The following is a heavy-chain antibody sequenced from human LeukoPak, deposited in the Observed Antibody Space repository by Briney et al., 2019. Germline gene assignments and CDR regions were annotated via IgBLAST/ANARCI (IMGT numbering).Heavy chain of an antibody. J-gene: IGHJ5*02. CDR2: VSGSANRK. CDR3: ARDVQNGGLDP. Sequence: GGSLRLSCVASGFTLSDWYMSWIRQAPGKGLEWISYVSGSANRKYYADSVKGRFTVSRDNAKNALYLQMNILRAEDTAVYYCARDVQNGGLDPWGQGTLVTVSP. V-gene: IGHV3-11*01. CDR1: GFTLSDWY.